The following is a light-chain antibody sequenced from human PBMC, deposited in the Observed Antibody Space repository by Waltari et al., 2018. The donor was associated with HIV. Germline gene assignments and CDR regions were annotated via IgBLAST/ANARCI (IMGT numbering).Light chain of an antibody. V-gene: IGLV3-19*01. Sequence: SELTQDPAVSVALGQTVSITCQGDSHRTYYASWDLQKPGQAPVLVISPIHNRPSGIPDRFSGSSSGNTASLTITGAQAEDEGDYYCNSRDRAGHHVVFGGGTKLTVL. CDR1: SHRTYY. CDR3: NSRDRAGHHVV. J-gene: IGLJ3*02. CDR2: PIH.